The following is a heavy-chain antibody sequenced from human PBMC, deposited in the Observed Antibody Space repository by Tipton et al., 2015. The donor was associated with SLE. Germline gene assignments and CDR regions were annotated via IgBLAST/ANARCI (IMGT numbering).Heavy chain of an antibody. D-gene: IGHD3-22*01. V-gene: IGHV4-59*01. CDR3: ARGGPDSSGDDY. J-gene: IGHJ4*02. Sequence: TLSLTCTVSGGSISSYYWSWIRQPPGKGLEWVGYIYYSGSTNYNPSPKSRVPISVDTSKNQFSLKLSSVTAADTAVYYCARGGPDSSGDDYWGQGTLVTVSS. CDR1: GGSISSYY. CDR2: IYYSGST.